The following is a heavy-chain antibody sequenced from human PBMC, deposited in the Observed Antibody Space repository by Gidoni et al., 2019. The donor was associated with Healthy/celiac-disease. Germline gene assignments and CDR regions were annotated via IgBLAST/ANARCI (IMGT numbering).Heavy chain of an antibody. CDR2: IDYSGST. CDR3: ASATLDYGGSGYFDY. CDR1: GGSISSYY. J-gene: IGHJ4*02. V-gene: IGHV4-59*08. Sequence: QVQLQESGPGLVKPSETLSLTCTVSGGSISSYYWSWIRQPPGKGLEWIGYIDYSGSTNYNPSLKSRVTISVDTSKNQFSLKLSSVTAADTAVYYCASATLDYGGSGYFDYWGQGTLVTVSS. D-gene: IGHD4-17*01.